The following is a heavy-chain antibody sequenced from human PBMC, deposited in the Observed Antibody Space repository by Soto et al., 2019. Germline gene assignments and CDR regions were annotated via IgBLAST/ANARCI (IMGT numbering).Heavy chain of an antibody. Sequence: QVQLVQSGAEVKKPGSSVKVSCKASGGTFSSYTISWVRQAPGQGLEWMGRIIPILGIANYAQKFQGRVTITADKSTSTAYMELSSVRSEDTAVYYCARDIDCGGDCYLGLWGQGTLVTVSS. V-gene: IGHV1-69*08. D-gene: IGHD2-21*02. CDR3: ARDIDCGGDCYLGL. J-gene: IGHJ5*02. CDR2: IIPILGIA. CDR1: GGTFSSYT.